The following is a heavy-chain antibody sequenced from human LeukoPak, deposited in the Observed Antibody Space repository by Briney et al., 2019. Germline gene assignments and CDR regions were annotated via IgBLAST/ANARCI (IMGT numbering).Heavy chain of an antibody. J-gene: IGHJ4*02. Sequence: PSETLSLTCTASGVTISSYYWSWIRQPPGKGLEWIGHIYYSGSTKYNPSLKTRLTISVDASKNQFSLKLSSVTAADTAVYYCARDHPKIGPFLCNCSSTSCYARYFDYWGQGTLVTVSS. CDR3: ARDHPKIGPFLCNCSSTSCYARYFDY. V-gene: IGHV4-59*01. CDR2: IYYSGST. CDR1: GVTISSYY. D-gene: IGHD2-2*01.